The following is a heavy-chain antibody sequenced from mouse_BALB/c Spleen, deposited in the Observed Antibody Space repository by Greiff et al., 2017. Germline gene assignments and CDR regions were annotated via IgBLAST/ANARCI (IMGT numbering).Heavy chain of an antibody. CDR2: ISSGGSYT. D-gene: IGHD2-3*01. CDR1: GFTFSSYT. Sequence: EVQVLESGGGLVKPGGSLKLSCAASGFTFSSYTMSWVRQTPGKRLEWVATISSGGSYTYYPDSVKGRFTISRDNAKNTLYLQISSLTSEDTAMYYCTREDGPRAMDYWGQGTSVTVSS. V-gene: IGHV5-6-4*01. J-gene: IGHJ4*01. CDR3: TREDGPRAMDY.